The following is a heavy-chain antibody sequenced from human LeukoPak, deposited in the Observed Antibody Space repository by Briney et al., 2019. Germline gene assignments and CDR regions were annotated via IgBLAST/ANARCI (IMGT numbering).Heavy chain of an antibody. CDR2: INHSGST. CDR3: ARSGAAAAPDY. J-gene: IGHJ4*02. V-gene: IGHV4-34*01. CDR1: GGSFSGYY. D-gene: IGHD6-13*01. Sequence: KPSETLSLTCAVYGGSFSGYYWSWIRQPPGKGLEWIGEINHSGSTNYNPSLKSRVTISVDTSKNQFSLKLSSVTAADTAVYYCARSGAAAAPDYWGQGTLVTVSS.